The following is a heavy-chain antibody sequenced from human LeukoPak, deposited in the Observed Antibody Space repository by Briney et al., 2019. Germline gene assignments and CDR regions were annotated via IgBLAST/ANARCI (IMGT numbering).Heavy chain of an antibody. J-gene: IGHJ2*01. D-gene: IGHD1/OR15-1a*01. CDR3: ARVCKQEGNWYFDL. V-gene: IGHV3-11*04. Sequence: NPGGSLRLSCAASGFTFSDYYMSWIRQAPGKGLEWVSYMSSSGSNIYYADSVKGRFTISRDNAKNSLYLQVNSLRAEDTAVYHCARVCKQEGNWYFDLWGRGTLVTVSS. CDR1: GFTFSDYY. CDR2: MSSSGSNI.